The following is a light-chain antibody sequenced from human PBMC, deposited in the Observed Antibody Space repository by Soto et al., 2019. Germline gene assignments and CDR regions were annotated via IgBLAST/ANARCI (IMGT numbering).Light chain of an antibody. CDR2: DAS. CDR1: QSISSW. CDR3: QQHNSYPLT. Sequence: DIQMTQSPSTLSASAGDRVTITCRASQSISSWLAWYQQKPGKAPTLLIYDASSLESGVSSRFSGSGSGTEFTLTISSLQPDDFATYYCQQHNSYPLTFGGGTKEEI. J-gene: IGKJ4*01. V-gene: IGKV1-5*01.